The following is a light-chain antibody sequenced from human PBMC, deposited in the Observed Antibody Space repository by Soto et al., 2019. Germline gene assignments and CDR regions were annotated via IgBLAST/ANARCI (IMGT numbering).Light chain of an antibody. CDR1: QTVSRS. CDR3: QHYIDWPPYA. V-gene: IGKV3D-15*01. J-gene: IGKJ2*01. CDR2: AAS. Sequence: EIVMTQSPAALSLSPGERATLSCRASQTVSRSLAWYQQKPGQAPRLLIYAASTRATGIPDRFSGSGSGTDFTLAISGLQSEDFAVYYCQHYIDWPPYAFGQGNKLEIK.